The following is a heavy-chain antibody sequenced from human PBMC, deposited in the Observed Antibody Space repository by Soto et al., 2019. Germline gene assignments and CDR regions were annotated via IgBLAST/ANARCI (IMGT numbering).Heavy chain of an antibody. CDR3: ARGPGHQETYYYDSSGYYYFDY. CDR2: IIPIFGTA. CDR1: GGTFSSYA. D-gene: IGHD3-22*01. V-gene: IGHV1-69*13. Sequence: SSVKVSFKASGGTFSSYAISWVRQAPGQGLERMGGIIPIFGTANYAQKFQGRVTITADEATSTAYMELSSLRSEDTAAYYCARGPGHQETYYYDSSGYYYFDYWGQGTLVTVSS. J-gene: IGHJ4*02.